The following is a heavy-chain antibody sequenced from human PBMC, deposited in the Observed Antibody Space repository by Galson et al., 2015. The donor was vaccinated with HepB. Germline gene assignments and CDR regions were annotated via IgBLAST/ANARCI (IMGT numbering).Heavy chain of an antibody. Sequence: SVKVSCKASGGTFGNFPISWVRQAPGQGLEWMGVVIPIFGPGNYAPKFQGRVTITADESTSTVYMELRSLRSEDTAVYYCATVGYCSTSSRYCLHAEFDYWGQGTLVTVSS. V-gene: IGHV1-69*13. D-gene: IGHD2-2*01. CDR1: GGTFGNFP. CDR2: VIPIFGPG. J-gene: IGHJ4*02. CDR3: ATVGYCSTSSRYCLHAEFDY.